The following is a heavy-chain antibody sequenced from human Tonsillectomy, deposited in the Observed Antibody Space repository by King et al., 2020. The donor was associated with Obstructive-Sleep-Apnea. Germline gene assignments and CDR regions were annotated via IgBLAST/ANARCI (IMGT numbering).Heavy chain of an antibody. CDR2: ISYDGSNK. J-gene: IGHJ4*02. Sequence: VQLVESGGGVVQPGRSLRLSCAASGFTFSSYAMHWVRQAPGKGLEWVAVISYDGSNKYYADSVKGRFTISRDNSKNTLYLQMNSLRAEDTAVYYCARDPTYYYDSSGLNDYWGQGTLVTVSS. V-gene: IGHV3-30-3*01. D-gene: IGHD3-22*01. CDR1: GFTFSSYA. CDR3: ARDPTYYYDSSGLNDY.